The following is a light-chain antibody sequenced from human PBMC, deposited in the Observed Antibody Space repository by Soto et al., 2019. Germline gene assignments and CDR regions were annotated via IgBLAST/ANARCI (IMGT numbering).Light chain of an antibody. CDR1: SGYSTYA. V-gene: IGLV4-69*01. Sequence: QPVLTQSPSASASLGASVKFTCTLTSGYSTYAIAWHQQQPEMGPRYLMKVNSDGSHSKGXGIPDRFSGSSSGAERYLTISSLLSEDEADYYCQTWGTGDWVFGGGTKLTVL. CDR3: QTWGTGDWV. J-gene: IGLJ3*02. CDR2: VNSDGSH.